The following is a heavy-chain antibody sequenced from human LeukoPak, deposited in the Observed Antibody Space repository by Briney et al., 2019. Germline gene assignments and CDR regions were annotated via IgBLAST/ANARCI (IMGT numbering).Heavy chain of an antibody. D-gene: IGHD2-8*01. J-gene: IGHJ3*02. CDR3: ARDHYWLEYCSNGVCQDSFDI. V-gene: IGHV3-30-3*01. CDR1: GFTFSSYA. Sequence: GGSLRLSCAASGFTFSSYAMHWVRQAPGKGLEWVAVISYDGSNKYYADSVKGRFTISRDNSKNTLYLQMNSLRAEDTAVYYCARDHYWLEYCSNGVCQDSFDIWGQGTMVTVSS. CDR2: ISYDGSNK.